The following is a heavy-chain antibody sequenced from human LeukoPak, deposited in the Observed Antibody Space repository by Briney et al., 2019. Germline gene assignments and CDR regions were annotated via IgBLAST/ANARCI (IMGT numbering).Heavy chain of an antibody. Sequence: GGSLRLSCAASGFTFSSYGMRWVRQAPGKGLEWVADIWYDGSNKYYADSVKGRFTISRDNSKNTLYLQMNSLRAEDTAVYYCARRGNFDYYYGMDVWGQGTTVTVSS. V-gene: IGHV3-33*01. CDR3: ARRGNFDYYYGMDV. J-gene: IGHJ6*02. CDR2: IWYDGSNK. CDR1: GFTFSSYG.